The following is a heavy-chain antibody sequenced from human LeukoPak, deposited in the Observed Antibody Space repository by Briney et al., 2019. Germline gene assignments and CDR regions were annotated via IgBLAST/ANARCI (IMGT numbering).Heavy chain of an antibody. V-gene: IGHV1-69*13. Sequence: GASVKVSCKASGGTFNNYAISWVRQAPGQGLEWMGGIIPIFDTTNYAQKFQGRVTITADESTSTAYMELSSLRSEDTAVYYCARDTDSIPYYYYYGMDVWGQGTTVTVSS. D-gene: IGHD2-15*01. J-gene: IGHJ6*02. CDR2: IIPIFDTT. CDR1: GGTFNNYA. CDR3: ARDTDSIPYYYYYGMDV.